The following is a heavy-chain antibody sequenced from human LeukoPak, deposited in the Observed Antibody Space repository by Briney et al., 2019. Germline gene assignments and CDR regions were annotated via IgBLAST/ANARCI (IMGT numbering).Heavy chain of an antibody. V-gene: IGHV3-21*04. Sequence: GGSLRLSCAASGFTFSSYSMNWVRQAPGKGLEWVSSISSSSSYIYYADSVKGRFTISRDNAKNSLYLQMNSLRAEDMALYYCAKERGYDSSGYGSLSAFDIWGQGTMVTVSS. CDR2: ISSSSSYI. J-gene: IGHJ3*02. CDR3: AKERGYDSSGYGSLSAFDI. D-gene: IGHD3-22*01. CDR1: GFTFSSYS.